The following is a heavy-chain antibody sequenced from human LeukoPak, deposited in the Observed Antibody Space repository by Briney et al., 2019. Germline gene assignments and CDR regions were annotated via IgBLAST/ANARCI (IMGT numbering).Heavy chain of an antibody. J-gene: IGHJ6*02. D-gene: IGHD3-10*01. CDR2: IXHDGINN. CDR3: AKDFGSGSYLTDYYYGMDV. V-gene: IGHV3-30*18. CDR1: GXXFXSXG. Sequence: GGXXRXXCAXXGXXFXSXGXXWVRQAPGKGVEWVAVIXHDGINNHYADSVKGRFTISRDNSKTTLYLQMNSLRAEDTAVYYCAKDFGSGSYLTDYYYGMDVWGQGTTVTVSS.